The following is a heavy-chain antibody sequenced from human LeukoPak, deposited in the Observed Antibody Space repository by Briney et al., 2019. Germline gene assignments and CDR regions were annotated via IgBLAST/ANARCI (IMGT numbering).Heavy chain of an antibody. Sequence: PGGSLRLSCAASGFTFSTSWMHWVRQAPGKGLVWVSQINSDGGRTRYADSVKGRPTISRDNAKNTVYLQMNSLRTDDTAMYYCARGRNGFFDYWGHGTLVTVSS. D-gene: IGHD5-24*01. CDR3: ARGRNGFFDY. J-gene: IGHJ4*01. V-gene: IGHV3-74*01. CDR2: INSDGGRT. CDR1: GFTFSTSW.